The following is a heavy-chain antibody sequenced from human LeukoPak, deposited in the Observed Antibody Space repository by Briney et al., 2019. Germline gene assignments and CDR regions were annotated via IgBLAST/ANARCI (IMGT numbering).Heavy chain of an antibody. Sequence: PSQTLSLTCAVSGGSIISGDYAWSWLRQPPGKGLEWIGFIYHTGSTYYSPSLKSRITISVDTSKNQFSLKLNSVTAADTAVYYCASAMVRGTPYYFDFWGQGALVTVSS. D-gene: IGHD5-18*01. CDR1: GGSIISGDYA. J-gene: IGHJ4*02. V-gene: IGHV4-30-2*01. CDR3: ASAMVRGTPYYFDF. CDR2: IYHTGST.